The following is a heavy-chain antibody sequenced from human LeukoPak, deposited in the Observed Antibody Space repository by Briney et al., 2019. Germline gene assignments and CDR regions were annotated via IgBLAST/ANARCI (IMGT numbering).Heavy chain of an antibody. D-gene: IGHD3-22*01. J-gene: IGHJ4*02. CDR2: SAHTGSS. Sequence: SETLSLTCTVSGASVSSYYWSWIRKPPGKGLEWIGFSAHTGSSSYNPSLKSRVSISVDKSMNHFSLRLTSVTTADTAGYYCARYYADVNGYYYYYDYWGQGTLVTVSS. CDR3: ARYYADVNGYYYYYDY. V-gene: IGHV4-59*02. CDR1: GASVSSYY.